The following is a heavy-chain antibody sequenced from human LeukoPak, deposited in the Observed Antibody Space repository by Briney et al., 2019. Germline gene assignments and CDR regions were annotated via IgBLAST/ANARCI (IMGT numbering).Heavy chain of an antibody. D-gene: IGHD1-26*01. J-gene: IGHJ4*02. CDR2: VHYSGTP. CDR3: ARGVGATHFDY. CDR1: GGSISDYY. Sequence: PSETLSLTCTVSGGSISDYYWTWIRQPPDKGLGWIGYVHYSGTPNSNPSLKSRVTLSVDTSKNQFSLRLTSVTAADTAVYYCARGVGATHFDYWGQGTLVTVSS. V-gene: IGHV4-59*01.